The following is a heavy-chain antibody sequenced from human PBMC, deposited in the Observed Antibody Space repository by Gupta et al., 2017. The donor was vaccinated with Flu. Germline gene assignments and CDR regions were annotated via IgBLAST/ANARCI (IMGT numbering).Heavy chain of an antibody. D-gene: IGHD3-16*01. V-gene: IGHV3-23*01. CDR3: AKDLQELDPSNYVYGLDV. CDR1: GFTFRFYA. CDR2: VSYDGTYT. J-gene: IGHJ6*02. Sequence: VPPGGSLRLSCTVSGFTFRFYALTWVRQTPGKGLEWVSSVSYDGTYTYYADSVKGRFTISRDNTNNTLWLDMTRLRGDDTAVYYCAKDLQELDPSNYVYGLDVWGQGTTVTVSS.